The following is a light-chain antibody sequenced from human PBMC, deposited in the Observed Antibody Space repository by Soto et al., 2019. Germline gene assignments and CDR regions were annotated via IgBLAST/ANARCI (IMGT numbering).Light chain of an antibody. Sequence: QSALTQPASVSGSPGQSITISCTGTSSDVGSYNYVSWHQQHPGKAPKLMIYEVSDRPSGISSRFSGSKSGNTASLTISGLQTEDEADYYCSSYTSSSTLFGTGTKLTVL. CDR2: EVS. J-gene: IGLJ1*01. CDR1: SSDVGSYNY. CDR3: SSYTSSSTL. V-gene: IGLV2-14*01.